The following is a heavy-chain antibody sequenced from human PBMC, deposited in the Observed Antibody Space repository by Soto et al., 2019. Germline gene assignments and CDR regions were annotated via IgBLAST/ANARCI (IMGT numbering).Heavy chain of an antibody. J-gene: IGHJ6*02. CDR3: ARHGILSSIAAVAAGMDV. D-gene: IGHD6-13*01. CDR2: IYPGDSDT. V-gene: IGHV5-51*01. CDR1: GYSFTSYW. Sequence: GESLKISCKGSGYSFTSYWIGWVRQMPGKGLEWMGIIYPGDSDTRYSPSFQGQVTISADKSISTAYLQWSSLKASDTAMYYCARHGILSSIAAVAAGMDVWGQGTTVAVSS.